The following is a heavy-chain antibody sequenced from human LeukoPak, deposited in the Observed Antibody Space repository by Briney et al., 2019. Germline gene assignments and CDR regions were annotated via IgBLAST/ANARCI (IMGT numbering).Heavy chain of an antibody. CDR3: AKDYGSSSTNWFDP. D-gene: IGHD6-6*01. Sequence: GGSLRLSCATSGFTFSTYAMSWVRQAPGEGLEWVSAISGGGGSTYHADSVKGRFTISRDNSKNTLYLQMNSLRAEDTAVYYCAKDYGSSSTNWFDPWGQGTLVTVSS. V-gene: IGHV3-23*01. CDR1: GFTFSTYA. J-gene: IGHJ5*02. CDR2: ISGGGGST.